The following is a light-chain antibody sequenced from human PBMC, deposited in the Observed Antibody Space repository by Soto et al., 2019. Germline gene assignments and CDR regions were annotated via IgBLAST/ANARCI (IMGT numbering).Light chain of an antibody. CDR3: RSYDRTNVV. J-gene: IGLJ2*01. CDR1: RGSVASNY. CDR2: RDD. Sequence: NFMLAQPHSVSESPGKTITISCARSRGSVASNYVQRFQQRPGSAPTTIIYRDDQRPSGVPDRFSASVDSSSNSASLTISGLKTEDEADYYCRSYDRTNVVFGGGTKLTVL. V-gene: IGLV6-57*03.